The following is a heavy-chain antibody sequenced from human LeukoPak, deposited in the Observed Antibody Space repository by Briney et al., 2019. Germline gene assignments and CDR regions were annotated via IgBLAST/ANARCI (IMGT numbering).Heavy chain of an antibody. CDR3: ARAPDAYDILTGYYPYYFDY. Sequence: SETLSLTCTVSGGSISSYYWSWIRQPPGKGLEGTGYIYYSGSTNYNPSLKSRVTISVDTSKNQFSLKLSSVTAADTAVYYCARAPDAYDILTGYYPYYFDYWGQGTLVTVSS. CDR1: GGSISSYY. J-gene: IGHJ4*02. CDR2: IYYSGST. D-gene: IGHD3-9*01. V-gene: IGHV4-59*01.